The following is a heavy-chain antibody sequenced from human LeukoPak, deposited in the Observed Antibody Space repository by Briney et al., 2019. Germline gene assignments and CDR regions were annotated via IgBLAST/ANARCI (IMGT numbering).Heavy chain of an antibody. Sequence: SETLSLTCTVSGGSISGYYWSWIRQPPGKGLEWIGYIYDSGSTKYNPSLKSRVNTSVDTSKNQFSLKLRSVTAADTAVYFCARDGGGFDLWGRGTLVTVSS. V-gene: IGHV4-59*01. J-gene: IGHJ2*01. CDR1: GGSISGYY. CDR2: IYDSGST. CDR3: ARDGGGFDL. D-gene: IGHD3-10*01.